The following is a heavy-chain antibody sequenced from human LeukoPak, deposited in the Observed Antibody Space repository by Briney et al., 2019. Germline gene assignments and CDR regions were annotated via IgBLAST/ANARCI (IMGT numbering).Heavy chain of an antibody. V-gene: IGHV4-39*07. CDR3: ARDRISDGSYSP. J-gene: IGHJ5*02. Sequence: SETLSLTCTVSGGSISSSSYYWGWIRQPPGKGLEWIGSIYYSGSTYYNPSLKSRVTISVDTSKNQFSLKLSSVTAADTAVYYCARDRISDGSYSPWGQGTLVTVSS. D-gene: IGHD1-26*01. CDR2: IYYSGST. CDR1: GGSISSSSYY.